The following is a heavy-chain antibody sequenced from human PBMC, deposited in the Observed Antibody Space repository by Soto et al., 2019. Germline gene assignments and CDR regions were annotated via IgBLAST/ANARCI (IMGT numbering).Heavy chain of an antibody. D-gene: IGHD3-3*01. V-gene: IGHV5-51*01. CDR1: GYSFTSYW. CDR3: ARLSYDFWSGYPNFDY. CDR2: IYPGDSDT. Sequence: GESLKISCKGSGYSFTSYWIGWVRQMPGKGLEWMGIIYPGDSDTRYSPSFQGQVTISADKSISTAYLQWSSLKASDTAMYYCARLSYDFWSGYPNFDYWGQGTLVTVSS. J-gene: IGHJ4*02.